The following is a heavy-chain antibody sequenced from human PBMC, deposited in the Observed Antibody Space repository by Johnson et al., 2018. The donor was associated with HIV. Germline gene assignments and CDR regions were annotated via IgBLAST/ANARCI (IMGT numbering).Heavy chain of an antibody. CDR1: GFTFSSYA. CDR2: ISYNGSNE. CDR3: ARDRITYYDCWSCSGGAFDI. D-gene: IGHD3-3*01. Sequence: QEQLVESGGGLVQPGGSLRLSCAASGFTFSSYAMHWVRQAPGKGLEWVAVISYNGSNEYYADSVKGRFTISRDNSKNTLYLQVNSLRPEDPAIYYCARDRITYYDCWSCSGGAFDIWGQGTMVTVSS. V-gene: IGHV3-30*04. J-gene: IGHJ3*02.